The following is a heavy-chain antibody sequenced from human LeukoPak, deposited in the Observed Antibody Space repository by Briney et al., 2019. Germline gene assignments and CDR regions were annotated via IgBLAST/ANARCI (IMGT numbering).Heavy chain of an antibody. CDR2: INPNSGDT. V-gene: IGHV1-2*02. Sequence: ASVKVSCKASGYTFTAYYMHWVRQAPGQGLEWMGWINPNSGDTNYAQKFQGRVTMTRDTSITTAYMDLSRLRSDDTAVYYCAREVALYGGHPNDRTVDSWGQGTLVTVSS. CDR1: GYTFTAYY. CDR3: AREVALYGGHPNDRTVDS. J-gene: IGHJ4*02. D-gene: IGHD4-23*01.